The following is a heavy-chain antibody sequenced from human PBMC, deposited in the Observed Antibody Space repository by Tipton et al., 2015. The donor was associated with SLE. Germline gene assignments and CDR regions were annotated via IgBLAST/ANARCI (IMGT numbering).Heavy chain of an antibody. V-gene: IGHV4-61*05. CDR3: ATSGSNDY. Sequence: LRLSCSVSGDSMSSSSHYWGWIRQSPGKGLEWIGYIYNRGSTKYNPSLKSRVTISVDKSKNQFSLKLSSVTAADTAVYYCATSGSNDYWGQGTLVTVSS. J-gene: IGHJ4*02. CDR2: IYNRGST. CDR1: GDSMSSSSHY. D-gene: IGHD1-26*01.